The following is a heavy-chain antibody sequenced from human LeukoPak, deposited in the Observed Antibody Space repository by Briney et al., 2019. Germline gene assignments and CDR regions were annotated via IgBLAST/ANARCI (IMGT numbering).Heavy chain of an antibody. CDR1: GYTFTSNY. J-gene: IGHJ4*02. CDR2: IYPRDGST. V-gene: IGHV1-46*01. Sequence: ALVKVSCKASGYTFTSNYIHWVRQAPGQGLEWMGMIYPRDGSTSYAQKFQGRVTMTRDTSTSTVYMELSSLRSEDTAVYYCAREALSFDYWGQGALVTVSS. CDR3: AREALSFDY.